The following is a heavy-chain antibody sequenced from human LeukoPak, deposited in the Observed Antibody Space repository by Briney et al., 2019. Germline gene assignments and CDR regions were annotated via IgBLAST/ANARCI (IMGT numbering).Heavy chain of an antibody. CDR1: GGSISSYY. J-gene: IGHJ4*02. Sequence: PSETLSLTCTVSGGSISSYYWGWIRQPPGKGLEWIGYIYYSGSTNYNPSLKSRVTISVDTSKNQFSLKLSSVTAADTAVYYCAKQMTTVTTFDYWGQGTLVTVSS. V-gene: IGHV4-59*01. CDR2: IYYSGST. D-gene: IGHD4-17*01. CDR3: AKQMTTVTTFDY.